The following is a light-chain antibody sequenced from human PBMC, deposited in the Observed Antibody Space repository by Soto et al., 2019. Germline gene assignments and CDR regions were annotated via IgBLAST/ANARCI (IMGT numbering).Light chain of an antibody. J-gene: IGKJ1*01. V-gene: IGKV3-11*01. CDR3: QQRTDGWT. CDR1: QSVSSS. CDR2: DAS. Sequence: EIVLTQSPATLSLSPGERATLSCRASQSVSSSLGWYQQKPGQPPRLLIYDASKRVTGIPARFSGSGSGTDFNLAISSLEPEDFAVYFCQQRTDGWTFGQGTKVEIK.